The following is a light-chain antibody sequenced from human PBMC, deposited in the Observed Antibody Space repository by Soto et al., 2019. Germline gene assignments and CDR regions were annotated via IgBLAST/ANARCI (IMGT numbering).Light chain of an antibody. CDR1: SSDVGGYNY. V-gene: IGLV2-14*01. CDR2: GVS. CDR3: SLYTSENTYV. Sequence: QSVLTQAAAVSGPPGQSITISCTGTSSDVGGYNYVSWYQHHPGKAPKLMIYGVSYRPSGVSDRFSASKFGNTASLTISGLQAEDEADYYCSLYTSENTYVFGTGTKVTVL. J-gene: IGLJ1*01.